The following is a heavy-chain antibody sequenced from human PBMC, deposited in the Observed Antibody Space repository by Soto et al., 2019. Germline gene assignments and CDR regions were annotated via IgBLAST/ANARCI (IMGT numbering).Heavy chain of an antibody. CDR1: GYSFTTYW. CDR3: ARCSSDFYKHLEY. J-gene: IGHJ4*02. Sequence: VCLKISFKASGYSFTTYWIGWVRQIPGQGLEWMGIIYPCDSDTRYSPSFQGQVTISADKSISTAYLQWSGLKAPDPAMYYCARCSSDFYKHLEYRGQGTLVTASS. V-gene: IGHV5-51*01. D-gene: IGHD3-3*01. CDR2: IYPCDSDT.